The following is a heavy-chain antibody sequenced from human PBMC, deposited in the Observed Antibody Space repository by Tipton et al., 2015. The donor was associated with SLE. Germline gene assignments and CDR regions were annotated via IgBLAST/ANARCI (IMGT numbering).Heavy chain of an antibody. Sequence: TLSLTCTVSGGSISSGGYYWSWIRQHPGKGLEWIGYIYYSGSTYYNPSLKSRVTISVDTSKNQFSLKLSSVTAADTAVYYCARARSSSSRSGYYYYYMDVWGKGTTVTVSS. CDR2: IYYSGST. CDR3: ARARSSSSRSGYYYYYMDV. CDR1: GGSISSGGYY. V-gene: IGHV4-31*03. D-gene: IGHD6-6*01. J-gene: IGHJ6*03.